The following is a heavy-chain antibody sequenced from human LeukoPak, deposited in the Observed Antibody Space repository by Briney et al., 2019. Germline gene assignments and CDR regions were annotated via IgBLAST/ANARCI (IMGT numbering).Heavy chain of an antibody. V-gene: IGHV6-1*01. Sequence: SQTLSLTCAIPGDSVSSNSAAWNWIRQSPSRGLEWLGRTYYRSKWYNDYAVSVKSRITINPDTSKNQFSLQLNSVTPEDTAVYYCARGGQGDGYSADEAFDIWGQGTLVTVPS. J-gene: IGHJ3*02. D-gene: IGHD5-24*01. CDR2: TYYRSKWYN. CDR3: ARGGQGDGYSADEAFDI. CDR1: GDSVSSNSAA.